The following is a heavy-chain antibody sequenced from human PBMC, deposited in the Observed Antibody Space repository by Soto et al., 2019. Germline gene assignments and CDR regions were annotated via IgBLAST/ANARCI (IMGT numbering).Heavy chain of an antibody. CDR1: GYTFTSYG. CDR3: ARGRYGDY. D-gene: IGHD1-1*01. J-gene: IGHJ4*02. CDR2: ISAHNGNT. V-gene: IGHV1-18*01. Sequence: QVHLVQSGAEVKKPGASVKVSCKASGYTFTSYGITWVRQAPGQGLEWMGWISAHNGNTDYAQKLQGRFIVIRDTSTSTAYMELRSLISDDTAVYYCARGRYGDYWGQGALVTVSS.